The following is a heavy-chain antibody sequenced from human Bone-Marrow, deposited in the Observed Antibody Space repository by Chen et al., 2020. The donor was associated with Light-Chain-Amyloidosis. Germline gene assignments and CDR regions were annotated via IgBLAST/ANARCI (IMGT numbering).Heavy chain of an antibody. CDR2: ITGRGGST. Sequence: EVQLLGSGGGLVQPGGCLRLSCAASGCTFSTYAMSWVRQAPGKGLEWVSAITGRGGSTYYADSVKGRFTISRDNSKNTLSLLMNSLRAEDTAVYYCARAPGNTTGAPVYFDYWGQGTLVTVAS. CDR1: GCTFSTYA. CDR3: ARAPGNTTGAPVYFDY. J-gene: IGHJ4*02. V-gene: IGHV3-23*01. D-gene: IGHD1-1*01.